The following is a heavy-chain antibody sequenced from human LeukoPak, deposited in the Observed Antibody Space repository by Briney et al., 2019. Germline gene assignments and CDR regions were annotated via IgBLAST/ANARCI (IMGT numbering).Heavy chain of an antibody. CDR1: GPTFRNAF. V-gene: IGHV3-23*01. D-gene: IGHD6-6*01. CDR3: AKDGTSSFYYYYYMDV. J-gene: IGHJ6*03. CDR2: ISVGGTST. Sequence: GGSLRLSCAASGPTFRNAFMNWVRQAPGKGLEWVSTISVGGTSTFYADSVKGRFTISRDNSKNMVYLQMNSLRADDTAVYYCAKDGTSSFYYYYYMDVWGKGTTVTVSS.